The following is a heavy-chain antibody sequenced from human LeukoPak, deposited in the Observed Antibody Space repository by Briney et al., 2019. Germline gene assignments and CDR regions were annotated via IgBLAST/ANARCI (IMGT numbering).Heavy chain of an antibody. D-gene: IGHD6-19*01. CDR3: ARHLPSPSYSSGWFNTFDY. CDR2: IYYSGST. CDR1: GGSISSSSYY. J-gene: IGHJ4*02. V-gene: IGHV4-39*01. Sequence: SETLSLTCTVSGGSISSSSYYWGWIRQPPGKGLEWIGSIYYSGSTYYNPFLKSRVTISVDTSKNQFSLKLSSVTAADTAVYYCARHLPSPSYSSGWFNTFDYWGQGTLVTVSS.